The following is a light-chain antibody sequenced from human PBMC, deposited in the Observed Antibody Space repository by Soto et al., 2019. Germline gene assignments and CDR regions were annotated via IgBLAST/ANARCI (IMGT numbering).Light chain of an antibody. Sequence: QSVLTQPTSVSGAPGQRVTISCTGNNSTLGAGYDVHWYQQLPGAAPKLVIFGNRNRPSGVPERFSGSKSGTPASLAITGLQAEDDADYYCQAYDYSLTGMVFGGGTKVTVL. J-gene: IGLJ3*02. V-gene: IGLV1-40*01. CDR2: GNR. CDR1: NSTLGAGYD. CDR3: QAYDYSLTGMV.